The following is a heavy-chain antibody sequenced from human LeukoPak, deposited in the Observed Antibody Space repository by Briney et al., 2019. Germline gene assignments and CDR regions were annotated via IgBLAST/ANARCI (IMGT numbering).Heavy chain of an antibody. CDR1: GGSFSGYY. CDR2: IYSGGST. V-gene: IGHV3-53*01. D-gene: IGHD5-18*01. J-gene: IGHJ4*02. Sequence: ETLSLTCAVYGGSFSGYYWSWVRQAPGKGLEWVSVIYSGGSTYYADSVKGRFTISRDNSKNTLYLQMNSLRAEDTAVYYCARGYSYGFDYWGQGTLVTVSS. CDR3: ARGYSYGFDY.